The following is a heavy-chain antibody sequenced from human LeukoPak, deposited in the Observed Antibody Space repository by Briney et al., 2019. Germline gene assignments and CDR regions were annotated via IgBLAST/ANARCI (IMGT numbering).Heavy chain of an antibody. CDR1: GFTFSSYG. CDR2: ISYDGSNK. CDR3: ARSGSIAARMYYFDY. J-gene: IGHJ4*02. V-gene: IGHV3-30*03. Sequence: GRSLRLSCAASGFTFSSYGMHWVRQAPGKGLEWVAVISYDGSNKYYADSVKGRFTISRDNSKNTLYLQMNSLRAEDTAVYYCARSGSIAARMYYFDYWGQGTLVTVSS. D-gene: IGHD6-6*01.